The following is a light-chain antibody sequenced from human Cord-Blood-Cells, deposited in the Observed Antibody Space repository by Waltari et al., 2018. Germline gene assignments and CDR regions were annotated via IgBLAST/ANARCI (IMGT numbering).Light chain of an antibody. Sequence: QPALTPPASESGPPGQAITILCTGTSSAVGGLNYHVWYQQHPGQAPKLMSYDVSILPAGVSKRCTGAKAGNAASLTISGLQAGDDADYYCNSDTSSSTLVFGTGTNGAVL. V-gene: IGLV2-14*03. J-gene: IGLJ1*01. CDR3: NSDTSSSTLV. CDR2: DVS. CDR1: SSAVGGLNY.